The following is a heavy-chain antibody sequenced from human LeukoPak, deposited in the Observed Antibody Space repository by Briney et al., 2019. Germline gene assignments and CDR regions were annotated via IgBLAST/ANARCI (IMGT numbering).Heavy chain of an antibody. V-gene: IGHV1-69*13. CDR2: IIPIFGTA. CDR1: GYTFTSYD. J-gene: IGHJ3*02. D-gene: IGHD6-19*01. Sequence: ASVKVSCKASGYTFTSYDISWVRQAPGQGLEWMGGIIPIFGTANYAQKFQGRVTITADESTSTAYMELSSLRSEDTAVYYCAMDSGWFPDAFDIWGQGTMVTVSS. CDR3: AMDSGWFPDAFDI.